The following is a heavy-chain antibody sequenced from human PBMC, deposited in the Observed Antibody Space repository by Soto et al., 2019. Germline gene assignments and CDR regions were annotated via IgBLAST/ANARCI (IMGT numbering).Heavy chain of an antibody. CDR3: ARYKSNYYYGMDV. D-gene: IGHD1-20*01. J-gene: IGHJ6*02. V-gene: IGHV4-59*01. CDR2: IYYSGIT. Sequence: SETLSLTCTVSAGSISSYYWSWIRQPPGKGLEWIGYIYYSGITNYNPSLKSRVTISVDTSKNQFSLKLSSVTAADTAVYYCARYKSNYYYGMDVWGQGTTVT. CDR1: AGSISSYY.